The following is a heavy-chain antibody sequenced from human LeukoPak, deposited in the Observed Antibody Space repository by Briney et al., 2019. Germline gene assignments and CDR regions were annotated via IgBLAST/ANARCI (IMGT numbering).Heavy chain of an antibody. Sequence: GGSLRLSFAASGFTFSSCALSWVRLAPGKGLEWVSSLSGSGANTYSADFVQGRFTASRDNSRNTLSLQMNSLRADDTAVYYCAGRGYSGSGTYYNPLDYWGQGTLVTVSS. CDR2: LSGSGANT. CDR3: AGRGYSGSGTYYNPLDY. CDR1: GFTFSSCA. V-gene: IGHV3-23*01. D-gene: IGHD3-10*01. J-gene: IGHJ4*02.